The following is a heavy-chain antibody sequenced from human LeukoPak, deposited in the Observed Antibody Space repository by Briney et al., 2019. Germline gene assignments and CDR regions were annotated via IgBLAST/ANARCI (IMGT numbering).Heavy chain of an antibody. V-gene: IGHV3-23*01. J-gene: IGHJ4*02. CDR1: GLTFNSYA. CDR2: ISGSGGST. Sequence: GGSLRLSCAASGLTFNSYAMSWVRQAPGKGLEWVSAISGSGGSTYYADSVKGRFTISRDNSKKTLYLQMNSLRAEDTAVYYYAKVRGDVYGGNYDYWGQGTLVTVSS. D-gene: IGHD4-23*01. CDR3: AKVRGDVYGGNYDY.